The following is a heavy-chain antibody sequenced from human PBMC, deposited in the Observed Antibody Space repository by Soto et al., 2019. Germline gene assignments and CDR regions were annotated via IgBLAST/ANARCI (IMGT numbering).Heavy chain of an antibody. D-gene: IGHD3-22*01. CDR2: INPSGGST. Sequence: GASVKVSCKASGYSLTSYYMHWVRQAPGQGLEWMGIINPSGGSTSYAQKFQGRVTMTRDTSTSTVYMDLSSLRCEDTAVYYCARAYGITMITLPPDYWGRGTLVTVSS. J-gene: IGHJ4*02. V-gene: IGHV1-46*01. CDR1: GYSLTSYY. CDR3: ARAYGITMITLPPDY.